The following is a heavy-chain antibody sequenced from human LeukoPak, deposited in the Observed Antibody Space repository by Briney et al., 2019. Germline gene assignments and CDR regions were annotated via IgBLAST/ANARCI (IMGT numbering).Heavy chain of an antibody. CDR2: VNAGNGNT. Sequence: GVSVKVSCKASGYTFTSYAMHWVRQAPGQRLEWMGWVNAGNGNTKYSQKFQGRVTITRDTSASTAYMELSSLRSEDTAVYYCASGLRFLEWLSGFDYWGQGTLVTVSS. D-gene: IGHD3-3*01. CDR3: ASGLRFLEWLSGFDY. V-gene: IGHV1-3*01. CDR1: GYTFTSYA. J-gene: IGHJ4*02.